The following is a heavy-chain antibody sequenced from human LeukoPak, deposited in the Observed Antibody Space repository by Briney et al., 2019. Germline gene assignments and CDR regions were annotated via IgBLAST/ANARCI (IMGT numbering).Heavy chain of an antibody. CDR3: AKDIVGGGDDY. D-gene: IGHD2-21*02. CDR2: IKEDGSKK. Sequence: GGSLGLSCTASGFTFGDYAMSWFRQAPGKGLEWVANIKEDGSKKNYVDSVKGRFTISRDNAENSVYLQMNSLRVEDTAVYYCAKDIVGGGDDYWGQGTLVTVSS. CDR1: GFTFGDYA. V-gene: IGHV3-7*01. J-gene: IGHJ4*02.